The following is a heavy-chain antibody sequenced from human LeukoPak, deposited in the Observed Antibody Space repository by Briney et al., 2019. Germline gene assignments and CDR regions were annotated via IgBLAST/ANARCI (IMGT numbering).Heavy chain of an antibody. CDR1: GGSISSGDYY. Sequence: SQTLSLTCTVSGGSISSGDYYWSWIRQPPGKGLEWIGYIYYSGSTNYNPSLRSRVTISVDTSKNQFSLKLSSVTAADTAVYYCAREKDYYDSSGYYRDAFDIWGRGTMVTVSS. J-gene: IGHJ3*02. D-gene: IGHD3-22*01. CDR3: AREKDYYDSSGYYRDAFDI. V-gene: IGHV4-61*08. CDR2: IYYSGST.